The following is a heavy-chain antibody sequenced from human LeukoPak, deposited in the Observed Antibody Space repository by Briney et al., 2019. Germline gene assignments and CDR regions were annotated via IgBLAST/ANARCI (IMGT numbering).Heavy chain of an antibody. CDR2: MNPNSGNT. Sequence: ASVKVSCKASGYTFTSYDINWVRQATGQGLEWMGWMNPNSGNTGYAQKFQGRVTMTRNTSISTAYMELSSLRPEDTAVYYCARVLARTQQLVYYWGQGTLVTVSS. V-gene: IGHV1-8*01. CDR1: GYTFTSYD. CDR3: ARVLARTQQLVYY. J-gene: IGHJ4*02. D-gene: IGHD6-13*01.